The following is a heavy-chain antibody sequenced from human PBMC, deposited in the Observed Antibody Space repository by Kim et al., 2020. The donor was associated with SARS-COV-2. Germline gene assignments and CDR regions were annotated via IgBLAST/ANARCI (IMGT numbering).Heavy chain of an antibody. CDR1: GYTFTSYA. Sequence: ASVKVSCKASGYTFTSYAMHWVRQAPGQRLEWMGWINAGNGNTKYSQKFQGRVTITRDTSASTAYMELSSLRSEDTAVYYCARDRSSSSSWSGVSFDYWGQGTLVTVSS. V-gene: IGHV1-3*01. CDR3: ARDRSSSSSWSGVSFDY. D-gene: IGHD6-13*01. J-gene: IGHJ4*02. CDR2: INAGNGNT.